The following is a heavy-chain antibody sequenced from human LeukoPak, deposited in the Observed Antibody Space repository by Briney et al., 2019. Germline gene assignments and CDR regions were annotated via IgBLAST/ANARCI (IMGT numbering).Heavy chain of an antibody. V-gene: IGHV3-7*03. J-gene: IGHJ4*02. CDR1: GFTFGKHW. CDR2: IKLDGSEK. CDR3: ARDQYDTWSRRGNFDS. Sequence: GGSLRLSCVASGFTFGKHWMSWVRQAPGKGLEWVANIKLDGSEKNYVDSVKGRFTISRDNTKNSLYLQMNSLRAEDTAVFYCARDQYDTWSRRGNFDSWGQGTLVIVSS. D-gene: IGHD3-3*01.